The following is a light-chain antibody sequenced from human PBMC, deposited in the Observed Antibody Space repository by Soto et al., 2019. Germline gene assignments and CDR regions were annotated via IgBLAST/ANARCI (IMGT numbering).Light chain of an antibody. CDR2: EVT. Sequence: SVLTQPASVSGSPGQSITISCTGASSDFGNFNYVSWYQQHPGKVPKLIIYEVTSRPSGVSNRFSGSKSDNTASLTISGLQAEDEAYYYCSSYTSINTQLFGGGTKLTVL. J-gene: IGLJ3*02. CDR3: SSYTSINTQL. CDR1: SSDFGNFNY. V-gene: IGLV2-14*01.